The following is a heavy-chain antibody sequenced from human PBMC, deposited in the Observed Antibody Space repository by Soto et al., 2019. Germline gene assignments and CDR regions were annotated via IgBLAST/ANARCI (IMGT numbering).Heavy chain of an antibody. J-gene: IGHJ3*02. CDR2: ISSSGSYM. Sequence: GGSLRLSCAASGFTFXTYNMNWVRQAPGKGLEWVSSISSSGSYMYYADSVKGRFTISRDNAKNSLYLQMNSLRAEDTAVYYCAEGSLWFGDPPGAFDIWGQGTMVTVSS. CDR3: AEGSLWFGDPPGAFDI. V-gene: IGHV3-21*01. D-gene: IGHD3-10*01. CDR1: GFTFXTYN.